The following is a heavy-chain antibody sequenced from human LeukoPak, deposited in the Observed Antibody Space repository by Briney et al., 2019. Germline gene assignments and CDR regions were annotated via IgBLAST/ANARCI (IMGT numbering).Heavy chain of an antibody. J-gene: IGHJ4*02. Sequence: PSETLSLTCAVSGYSISTGYYWGWIRQPPGKGLEWIGSIYHSGSTYYNPSLKSRVTISVDTSKNQFSLKLSSVTAADTAVYYCARDTSGYYSPFGYWSQGTLVTVSS. CDR3: ARDTSGYYSPFGY. CDR1: GYSISTGYY. CDR2: IYHSGST. D-gene: IGHD3-22*01. V-gene: IGHV4-38-2*02.